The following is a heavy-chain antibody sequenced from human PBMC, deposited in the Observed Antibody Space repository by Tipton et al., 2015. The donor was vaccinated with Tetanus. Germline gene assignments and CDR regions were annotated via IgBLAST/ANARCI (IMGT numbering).Heavy chain of an antibody. Sequence: TLSLTCSLSGGSLSSGTFYWDWIRQRPGKGLEWIGNTYYNGNTLENPSVKGRVTLSLDKSKNQFSLKLRSVTAADTAIYYCARSADNWFDPWGQGILVTVSS. CDR2: TYYNGNT. CDR3: ARSADNWFDP. V-gene: IGHV4-39*01. CDR1: GGSLSSGTFY. J-gene: IGHJ5*02.